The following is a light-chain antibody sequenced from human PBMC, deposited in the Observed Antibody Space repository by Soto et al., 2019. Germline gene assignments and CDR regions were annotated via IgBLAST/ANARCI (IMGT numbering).Light chain of an antibody. V-gene: IGKV3-20*01. CDR3: QQYGSLGYT. J-gene: IGKJ2*01. CDR2: GAS. CDR1: QSVSSSY. Sequence: EIVLTQSPGTLSLSPGERATLSCRASQSVSSSYLAWYQQKPGQAPRLLIYGASSRATGSPDRFSGSGSGTDFTLTISRLEPEDVAVYYCQQYGSLGYTFGQGTKLEIK.